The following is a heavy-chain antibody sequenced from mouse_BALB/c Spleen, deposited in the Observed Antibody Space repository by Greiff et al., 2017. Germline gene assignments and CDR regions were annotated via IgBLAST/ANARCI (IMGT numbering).Heavy chain of an antibody. CDR1: GYTFTSYW. J-gene: IGHJ2*01. D-gene: IGHD1-1*01. CDR2: IYPGNSDT. CDR3: TRDTTVVAKEDY. V-gene: IGHV1-5*01. Sequence: EVQLQQSGTVLARPGASVKMSCKASGYTFTSYWMHWVKQRPGQGLEWIGAIYPGNSDTSYNQKFKGKAKLTAVTSTSTAYMELSSLTNEDSAVYYCTRDTTVVAKEDYWGQGTTLTVSS.